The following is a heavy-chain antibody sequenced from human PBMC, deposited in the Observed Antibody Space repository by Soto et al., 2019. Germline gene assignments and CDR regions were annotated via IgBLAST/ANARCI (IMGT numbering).Heavy chain of an antibody. D-gene: IGHD5-12*01. CDR3: ARVAHQSLDF. Sequence: ASVKVSCKTSGYPFTNYHIHWVRQAPGQGLEWLGIINPSDGGTGYAQKFQGRVTMTRDTSTSTVYMEMSSLRSEDTAVYYCARVAHQSLDFWGLGTLVTVSS. CDR2: INPSDGGT. V-gene: IGHV1-46*01. J-gene: IGHJ4*02. CDR1: GYPFTNYH.